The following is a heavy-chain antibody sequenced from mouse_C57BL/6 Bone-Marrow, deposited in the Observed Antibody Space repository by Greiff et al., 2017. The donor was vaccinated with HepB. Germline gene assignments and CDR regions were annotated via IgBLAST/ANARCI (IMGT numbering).Heavy chain of an antibody. CDR1: GFTFSSYT. Sequence: DVKLQESGGGLVKPGGSLKLSCAASGFTFSSYTMSWVRQTPEKRLEWVATISGGGGNTYYPDSVKGRFTISRDNAKNTLYLQMSSLRSEDTALYYCARHYYGNPRGQGTLVTVSA. CDR2: ISGGGGNT. V-gene: IGHV5-9*01. CDR3: ARHYYGNP. D-gene: IGHD2-1*01. J-gene: IGHJ3*01.